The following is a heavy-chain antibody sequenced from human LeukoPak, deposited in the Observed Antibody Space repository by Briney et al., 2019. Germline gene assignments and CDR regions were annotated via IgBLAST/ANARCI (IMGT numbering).Heavy chain of an antibody. J-gene: IGHJ3*01. V-gene: IGHV5-51*01. D-gene: IGHD2-15*01. CDR2: IYPGDSDT. CDR1: GYRFTSYW. CDR3: WSPHCRGGSCYREAFDV. Sequence: GESLKISCKASGYRFTSYWIGWVRQMPGQGLGWMGIIYPGDSDTGYSPSFQGQVSSSAVKSSNIAYLQWSNMKASVTAVYYCWSPHCRGGSCYREAFDVWGQGTMDTVPS.